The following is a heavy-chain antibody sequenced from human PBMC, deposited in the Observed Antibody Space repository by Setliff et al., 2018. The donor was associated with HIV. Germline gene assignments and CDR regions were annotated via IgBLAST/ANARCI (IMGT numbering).Heavy chain of an antibody. CDR3: ATVFYYDSESFSLDY. Sequence: SVKVSCKSSGGTFSKNAISWVRQAPGQGLEWMGGIIPIFGTSNYALKFQGRVTITANESTNTAHMELSSLRSVDTAMYYCATVFYYDSESFSLDYWGQGMLVTVSS. D-gene: IGHD3-10*01. CDR1: GGTFSKNA. CDR2: IIPIFGTS. V-gene: IGHV1-69*13. J-gene: IGHJ4*02.